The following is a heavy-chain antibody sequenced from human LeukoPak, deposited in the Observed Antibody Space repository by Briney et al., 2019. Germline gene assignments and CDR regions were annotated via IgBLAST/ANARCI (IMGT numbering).Heavy chain of an antibody. CDR2: ISYDGSNK. CDR3: AKTGTDYTYSSGWYGGDGSDY. J-gene: IGHJ4*02. V-gene: IGHV3-30*18. Sequence: PGRSLRLSCAASGFTFSSYGMHWVRQAPGKGLEWVAVISYDGSNKYYADSVKGRFTISRDNSKNTLYLQMNSLRAEDMAVYYCAKTGTDYTYSSGWYGGDGSDYWGQGTLVTVSS. CDR1: GFTFSSYG. D-gene: IGHD6-19*01.